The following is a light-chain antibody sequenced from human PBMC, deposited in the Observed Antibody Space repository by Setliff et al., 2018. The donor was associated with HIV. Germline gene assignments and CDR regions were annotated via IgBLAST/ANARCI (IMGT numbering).Light chain of an antibody. CDR2: EIN. V-gene: IGLV2-23*02. CDR1: SGDVGKYDL. Sequence: QSALAQPASVSGSPGQSITISCTGTSGDVGKYDLVSWYQQHPGKAPRLIIFEINERPSGVSGRFSGSKSGNTASLTISGLQAEDEADYYCCSYAGSYTYVLGTGTKV. CDR3: CSYAGSYTYV. J-gene: IGLJ1*01.